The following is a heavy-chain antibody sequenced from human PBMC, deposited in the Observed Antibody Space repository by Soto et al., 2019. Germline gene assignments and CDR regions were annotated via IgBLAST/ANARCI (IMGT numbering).Heavy chain of an antibody. D-gene: IGHD2-2*01. CDR3: AKGDIVVVPASSNY. V-gene: IGHV3-23*01. CDR2: ISGSGGST. Sequence: GGSLRLSCAASGFTFSSYAMSWVRQAPGTGLERDSAISGSGGSTYYADSVKGRFTISRDNSKNTLYLQMNSLRAEDTAVYYFAKGDIVVVPASSNYWGQGTLVTVSS. J-gene: IGHJ4*02. CDR1: GFTFSSYA.